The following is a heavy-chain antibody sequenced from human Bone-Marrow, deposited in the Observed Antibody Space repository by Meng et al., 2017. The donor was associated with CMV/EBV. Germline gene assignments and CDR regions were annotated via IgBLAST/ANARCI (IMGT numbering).Heavy chain of an antibody. D-gene: IGHD6-13*01. J-gene: IGHJ6*02. V-gene: IGHV3-23*01. CDR1: GFTFSSYA. CDR2: ISGSGGST. CDR3: AKSRQQHPAGMDV. Sequence: GGSLRLSCAASGFTFSSYAMSWVRQAPGKGLEWVSAISGSGGSTYYADSVKGRFTISRDNSKNTLYPQMNSLRAEDTAVYYCAKSRQQHPAGMDVWGQGTTVTISS.